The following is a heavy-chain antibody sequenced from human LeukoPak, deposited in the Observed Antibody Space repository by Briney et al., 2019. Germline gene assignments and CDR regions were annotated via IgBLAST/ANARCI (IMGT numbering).Heavy chain of an antibody. CDR1: GFPFSSHG. CDR2: IIGGGGST. J-gene: IGHJ4*02. V-gene: IGHV3-23*01. D-gene: IGHD2-2*01. CDR3: AHGAMYQLDY. Sequence: GGSLRLTCAASGFPFSSHGMSWVRQAPGKGLEWVSGIIGGGGSTYYADSVKGRFTISGDNSRNTLFLQMNSLRAEDTAVYYCAHGAMYQLDYWGQGTLVTVSS.